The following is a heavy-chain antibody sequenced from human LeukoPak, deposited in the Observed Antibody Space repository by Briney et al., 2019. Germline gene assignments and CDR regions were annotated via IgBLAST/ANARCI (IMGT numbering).Heavy chain of an antibody. CDR1: GFTFSSSA. CDR3: ASRIVGTPDYFDY. Sequence: GGSLRLSCAASGFTFSSSAMSWVRKAPGKGLEWDSVISASGGSTYYADSVKGRFTISRDNSKKTLYLQMNSLRAEDTAVYYCASRIVGTPDYFDYWGQGTLVTVSS. D-gene: IGHD1-26*01. CDR2: ISASGGST. J-gene: IGHJ4*02. V-gene: IGHV3-23*01.